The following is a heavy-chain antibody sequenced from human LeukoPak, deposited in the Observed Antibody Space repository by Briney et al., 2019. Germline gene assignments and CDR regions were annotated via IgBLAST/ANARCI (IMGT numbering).Heavy chain of an antibody. CDR2: INHSGST. CDR1: GGSFTDYY. CDR3: ARGRSSSWLDY. J-gene: IGHJ4*02. V-gene: IGHV4-34*01. D-gene: IGHD6-13*01. Sequence: SETLSLTCAVYGGSFTDYYWTWIRQPPGKGLEWIGEINHSGSTNYNPSLKSRVTISVDTSKNQFSLKLSSVTAADTAVYYCARGRSSSWLDYWGQGTLVTVSS.